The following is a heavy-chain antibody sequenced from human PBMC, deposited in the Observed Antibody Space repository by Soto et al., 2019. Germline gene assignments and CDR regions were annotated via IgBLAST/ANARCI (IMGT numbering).Heavy chain of an antibody. J-gene: IGHJ6*03. Sequence: QVQLVQSGAEVKKPGSSVKVSCKASGGTFGSYTISWVRQAPGQGLEWMGGIIPILGIANYAQKFQGRVTITADKSTSTAYMELSSLRSEDTAVYYCAKEYYYGSGSYWYYYMDVWGKGTTVTVSS. V-gene: IGHV1-69*02. CDR2: IIPILGIA. D-gene: IGHD3-10*01. CDR1: GGTFGSYT. CDR3: AKEYYYGSGSYWYYYMDV.